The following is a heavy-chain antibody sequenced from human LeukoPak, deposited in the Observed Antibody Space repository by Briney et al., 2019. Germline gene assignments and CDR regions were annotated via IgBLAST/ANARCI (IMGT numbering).Heavy chain of an antibody. Sequence: GASVKVSCKASGYTFTSYDINWVRQATGQGLEWMGWMNPNSGNTGYAQKLQGRVTMTTDTSTSTAYMELRSLRSDDTAVYYCAREWYCSSTSCPPHAFDIWGQGTMVTVPS. CDR1: GYTFTSYD. CDR3: AREWYCSSTSCPPHAFDI. J-gene: IGHJ3*02. D-gene: IGHD2-2*01. V-gene: IGHV1-8*01. CDR2: MNPNSGNT.